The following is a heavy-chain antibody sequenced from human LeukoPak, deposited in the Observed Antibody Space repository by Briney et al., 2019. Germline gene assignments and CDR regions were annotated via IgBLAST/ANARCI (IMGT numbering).Heavy chain of an antibody. CDR1: GGTFSSYA. V-gene: IGHV1-69*05. CDR2: IIPIFGTA. D-gene: IGHD6-19*01. J-gene: IGHJ6*03. CDR3: ARGEGWHYYYYMDV. Sequence: VASVKVSCKASGGTFSSYAISWVRQAPGQGLEWMGGIIPIFGTANYAQKFQGRVTITTDESTSTAYMELSSLRSEDTAVYYWARGEGWHYYYYMDVWGKGTTVTVSS.